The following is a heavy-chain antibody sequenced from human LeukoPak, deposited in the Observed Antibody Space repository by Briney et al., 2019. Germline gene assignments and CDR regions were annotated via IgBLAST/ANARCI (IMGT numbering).Heavy chain of an antibody. CDR3: ARDARSGSYDLIDY. V-gene: IGHV1-18*01. CDR2: ISAYNGNT. D-gene: IGHD3-10*01. Sequence: ASVNVSCKASGYTFTSYGISWVRQAPGQGHEWMGWISAYNGNTNYAQKLQGRVTMPTDTSTSTAYMELRSLRSDDTAVYYCARDARSGSYDLIDYWGQGTLVTVSS. J-gene: IGHJ4*02. CDR1: GYTFTSYG.